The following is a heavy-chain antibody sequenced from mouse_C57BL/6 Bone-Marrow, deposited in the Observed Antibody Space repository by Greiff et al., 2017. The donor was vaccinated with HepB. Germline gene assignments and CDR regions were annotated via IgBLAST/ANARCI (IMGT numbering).Heavy chain of an antibody. CDR2: IRNKANNHAT. Sequence: EVHLVESGGGLVQPGGSMKLSCAASGFTFSDAWMDWVRQSPEQGLEWVAEIRNKANNHATYYAESVKGRFTISRDDSKSTVYLNMNSLRAEDTGIYYCTTGSSYNFDYWGQGTTLTVSS. J-gene: IGHJ2*01. CDR1: GFTFSDAW. V-gene: IGHV6-6*01. CDR3: TTGSSYNFDY. D-gene: IGHD1-1*01.